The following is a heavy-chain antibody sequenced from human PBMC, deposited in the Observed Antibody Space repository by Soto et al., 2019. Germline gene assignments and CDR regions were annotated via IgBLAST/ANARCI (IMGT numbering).Heavy chain of an antibody. J-gene: IGHJ5*02. CDR3: GRDGVGATPLGWFDP. CDR1: GGTFRSYA. V-gene: IGHV1-69*13. D-gene: IGHD1-26*01. CDR2: IIPIFGTA. Sequence: SVNVSCKASGGTFRSYAISWLRQAPGQGLEWMGGIIPIFGTANYAQKFQGRVTITADESTSTAYMELSSLRSDDTAVYYCGRDGVGATPLGWFDPWGQGSLVTVSS.